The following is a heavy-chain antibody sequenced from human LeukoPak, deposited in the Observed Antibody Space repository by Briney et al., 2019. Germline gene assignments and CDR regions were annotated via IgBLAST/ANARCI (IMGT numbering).Heavy chain of an antibody. V-gene: IGHV3-74*01. CDR2: INSDGSFT. CDR1: GFTFSNYW. CDR3: AREARDAYNFDY. Sequence: AGGSLRLSCAASGFTFSNYWMHWVRHAPGKGLVWVSRINSDGSFTNYADSVKGRFTISRDNARNTLYLQMNSLRAEDTAVYYCAREARDAYNFDYWGQGTLVTVSS. D-gene: IGHD5-24*01. J-gene: IGHJ4*02.